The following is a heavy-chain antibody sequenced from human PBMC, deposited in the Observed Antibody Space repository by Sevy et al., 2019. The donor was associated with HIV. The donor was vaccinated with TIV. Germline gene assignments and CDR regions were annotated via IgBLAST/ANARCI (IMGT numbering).Heavy chain of an antibody. CDR3: ARVPSYDFWSGSAY. CDR1: GYTFTSYD. J-gene: IGHJ4*02. D-gene: IGHD3-3*01. CDR2: MNPNSGNT. V-gene: IGHV1-8*01. Sequence: ASVKVSCKASGYTFTSYDINWVRQATGQGLEWMGWMNPNSGNTGHAQKFQGRVTMTRNTSISTAYMELSSLRSEDTAVYYCARVPSYDFWSGSAYWGQGTLVTVSS.